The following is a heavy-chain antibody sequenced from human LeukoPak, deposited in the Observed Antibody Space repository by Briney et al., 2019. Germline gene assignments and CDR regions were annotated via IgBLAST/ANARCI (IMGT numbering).Heavy chain of an antibody. CDR2: FDPEDGET. CDR3: ATIPTRGWTRAY. J-gene: IGHJ4*02. Sequence: GASVKVSCKVSGYTLTELSMHWVRQAPGKGLEWMGGFDPEDGETIYAQKFQGRVTMTEDTSTDTAYMELSSLRSEDTAVYYCATIPTRGWTRAYWGQGTLVTVSS. D-gene: IGHD3/OR15-3a*01. CDR1: GYTLTELS. V-gene: IGHV1-24*01.